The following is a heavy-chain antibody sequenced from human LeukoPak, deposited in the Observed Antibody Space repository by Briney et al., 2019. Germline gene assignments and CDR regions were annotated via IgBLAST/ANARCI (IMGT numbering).Heavy chain of an antibody. CDR3: ARRTDADILTGYYSSFDY. Sequence: PGGSLRLSCAASGFTFSSYSMNWVRQAPGKGLEWVSSISSSSSYIYYADSVKGRFTISRDNAKNSLYLQMNSLRAEDTAVYYCARRTDADILTGYYSSFDYWGQGTLVTVSS. D-gene: IGHD3-9*01. CDR1: GFTFSSYS. V-gene: IGHV3-21*01. CDR2: ISSSSSYI. J-gene: IGHJ4*02.